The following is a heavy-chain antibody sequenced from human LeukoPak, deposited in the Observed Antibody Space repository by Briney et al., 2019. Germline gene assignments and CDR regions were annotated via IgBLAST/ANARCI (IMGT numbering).Heavy chain of an antibody. J-gene: IGHJ5*02. V-gene: IGHV4-59*01. CDR3: ARAYDSSGYDWFDP. Sequence: SGTLSLTCTVSGGSISSYYWSWIRQPPGKGLEWIGYIYYSGSTNYNPSLKSRVTISVDTSKNQFSLKLSSVTAADTAVYYCARAYDSSGYDWFDPWGQGTLVTVSS. D-gene: IGHD3-22*01. CDR1: GGSISSYY. CDR2: IYYSGST.